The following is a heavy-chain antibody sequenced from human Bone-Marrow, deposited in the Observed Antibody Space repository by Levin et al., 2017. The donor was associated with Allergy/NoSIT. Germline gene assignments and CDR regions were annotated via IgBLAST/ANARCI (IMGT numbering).Heavy chain of an antibody. Sequence: GGSLRLSCVASGFTFSRYWMSWVRQAPGKGLEWLANLNQDGTLENFVGSLRGRFAISRDNAKNTLYLQMHSLRAEDTAMYYCVSQSRDTDWASWGQGTLVTVSS. CDR1: GFTFSRYW. J-gene: IGHJ4*02. CDR2: LNQDGTLE. D-gene: IGHD3-9*01. V-gene: IGHV3-7*01. CDR3: VSQSRDTDWAS.